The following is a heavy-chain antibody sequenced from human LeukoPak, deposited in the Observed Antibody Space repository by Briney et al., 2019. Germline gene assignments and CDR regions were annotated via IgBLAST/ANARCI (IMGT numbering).Heavy chain of an antibody. J-gene: IGHJ4*02. V-gene: IGHV3-33*08. Sequence: GGSLRLSCSASGFILRSHAMHWVRQAPGRGLEWVAVIWYDGSNKYYADSVKGRFTISRDNSKNTLYLQMNSLRAEDTAVYYCARGLQGSGWYFDYWGQGTLVTVSS. D-gene: IGHD6-19*01. CDR2: IWYDGSNK. CDR3: ARGLQGSGWYFDY. CDR1: GFILRSHA.